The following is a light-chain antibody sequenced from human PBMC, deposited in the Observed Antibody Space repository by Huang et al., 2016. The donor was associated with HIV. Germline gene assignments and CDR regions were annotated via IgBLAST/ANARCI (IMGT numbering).Light chain of an antibody. CDR3: MQALQTPRT. J-gene: IGKJ5*01. CDR2: LSS. Sequence: IVITQSPLSLPVTPEEPASISCRSSQSLLHSHGYHYLDWYRQKPGQAPQLLISLSSIRASGVPDRFSGSGSVTDFTLKISRVEAEDVGIYFCMQALQTPRTFGQGTRLEIK. V-gene: IGKV2-28*01. CDR1: QSLLHSHGYHY.